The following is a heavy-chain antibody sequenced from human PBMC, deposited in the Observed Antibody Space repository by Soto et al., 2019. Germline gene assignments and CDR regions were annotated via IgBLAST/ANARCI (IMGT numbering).Heavy chain of an antibody. CDR2: INHSGST. Sequence: SETLSLTCAVYGGSFSGYYWSWIRQPPGKGLEWIGEINHSGSTNYNPSLKSRVTISVDTSKNQFSLKLSSVTAADTAVYYCASRPLQQLVYHFDYWGQGTLVTVSS. J-gene: IGHJ4*02. CDR1: GGSFSGYY. V-gene: IGHV4-34*01. D-gene: IGHD6-13*01. CDR3: ASRPLQQLVYHFDY.